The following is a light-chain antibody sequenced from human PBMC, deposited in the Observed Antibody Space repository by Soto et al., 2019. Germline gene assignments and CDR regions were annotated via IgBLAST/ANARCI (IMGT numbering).Light chain of an antibody. CDR2: DAS. CDR3: QQYNSYSWT. Sequence: DIQMTQSPSTLSASVGDRVTITCRASQSISSWLAWYQQKPGKAPKLLIYDASSLKSGVPSRFSGSGSGTEFTLTISSLQPDDFATYYCQQYNSYSWTFGQGTKVDIK. CDR1: QSISSW. J-gene: IGKJ1*01. V-gene: IGKV1-5*01.